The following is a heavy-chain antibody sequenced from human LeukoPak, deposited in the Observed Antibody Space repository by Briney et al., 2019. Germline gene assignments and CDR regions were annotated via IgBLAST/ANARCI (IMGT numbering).Heavy chain of an antibody. CDR3: AKARGDILTGYYYYFDY. D-gene: IGHD3-9*01. Sequence: PGGSLRLSCAASGFTFSSYSMNWVRQAPGKGLEWVSSINILSNYIYYADSVKGRFTISRDNAKNSLYLQMNSLRAEDTAVYYCAKARGDILTGYYYYFDYWGQGTLVTVSS. V-gene: IGHV3-21*01. J-gene: IGHJ4*02. CDR1: GFTFSSYS. CDR2: INILSNYI.